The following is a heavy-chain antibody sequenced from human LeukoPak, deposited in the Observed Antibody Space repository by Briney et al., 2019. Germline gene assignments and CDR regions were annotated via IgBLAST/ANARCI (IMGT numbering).Heavy chain of an antibody. Sequence: PGGSLRLSCAAYGFTFSKYAMSWVRQVPGKGLEWVSSIGDSGSSTYYADSVKGRFIISRDNSKNTLYLQMSSLRVEDTAIYYCARRPYAGAFDIWGQGTMVTVSS. CDR1: GFTFSKYA. D-gene: IGHD4-17*01. V-gene: IGHV3-23*01. CDR2: IGDSGSST. CDR3: ARRPYAGAFDI. J-gene: IGHJ3*02.